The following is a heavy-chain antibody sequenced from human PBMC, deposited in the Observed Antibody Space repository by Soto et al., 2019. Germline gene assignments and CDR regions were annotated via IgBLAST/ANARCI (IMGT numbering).Heavy chain of an antibody. Sequence: SVKVSCKASGFTFTGSAMKWVRQARGQRLEWIGWIVVGSGNTNYAQKFQERVTITRDMSTSTAYMELSSLRSEDTAVYYCARSIVVVTALDYWGQGTLVTVSS. CDR2: IVVGSGNT. J-gene: IGHJ4*02. CDR1: GFTFTGSA. V-gene: IGHV1-58*02. D-gene: IGHD2-21*02. CDR3: ARSIVVVTALDY.